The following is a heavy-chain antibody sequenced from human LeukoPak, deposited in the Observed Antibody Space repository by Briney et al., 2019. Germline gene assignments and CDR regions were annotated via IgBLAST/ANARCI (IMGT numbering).Heavy chain of an antibody. Sequence: GGSLRLSCAASGFTFSSYGMHWVRQAPGKGLEWVAFIRYDGSNKYYADSVKGRFTISRDNSKNTLYLQMNSLRAEDTAVYYCAKDHLSGSYYSGTIFDYWGQGTLVTVSS. V-gene: IGHV3-30*02. D-gene: IGHD1-26*01. J-gene: IGHJ4*02. CDR3: AKDHLSGSYYSGTIFDY. CDR1: GFTFSSYG. CDR2: IRYDGSNK.